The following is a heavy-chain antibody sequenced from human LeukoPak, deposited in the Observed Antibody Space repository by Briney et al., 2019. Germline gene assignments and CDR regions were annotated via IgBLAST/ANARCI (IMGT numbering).Heavy chain of an antibody. CDR2: IRFDGSNK. Sequence: GGSLRLSCAASGFIFSTYGLHWVRQAPGKGLEWVAFIRFDGSNKYYADSVKGRFTISRDNSKNSLYLQMNSLRAEDTALYYCAKASGASYYYYYMDVWGKGTTVTISS. D-gene: IGHD1-26*01. V-gene: IGHV3-30*02. CDR1: GFIFSTYG. J-gene: IGHJ6*03. CDR3: AKASGASYYYYYMDV.